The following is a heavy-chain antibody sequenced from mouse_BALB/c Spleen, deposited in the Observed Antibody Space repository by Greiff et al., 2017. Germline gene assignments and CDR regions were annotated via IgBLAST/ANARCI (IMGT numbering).Heavy chain of an antibody. CDR1: GYSFTGYY. Sequence: VQLKQSGPELVKPGASVKISCKASGYSFTGYYMHWVKQSHVKSLEWIGRINPYNGATSYNQNFKDKASLTVDKSSSTAYMELHSLTSEDSAVYYCARDYNAMDYWGQGTSVTVSS. V-gene: IGHV1-31*01. D-gene: IGHD2-12*01. J-gene: IGHJ4*01. CDR3: ARDYNAMDY. CDR2: INPYNGAT.